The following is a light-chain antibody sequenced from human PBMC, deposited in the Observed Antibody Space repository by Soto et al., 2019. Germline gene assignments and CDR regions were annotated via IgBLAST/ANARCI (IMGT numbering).Light chain of an antibody. CDR1: SSNIGAGYD. V-gene: IGLV1-40*01. CDR2: VSR. J-gene: IGLJ3*02. Sequence: QLVLTQPPSVSGAPGQRVTISCSGSSSNIGAGYDVHWYQQLPGTAPRLLIYVSRNRPSGVPDRFSGPKSGTSASLAITGLQTDDEADYYCQSYDSSLRLAVFGGGTKLIVL. CDR3: QSYDSSLRLAV.